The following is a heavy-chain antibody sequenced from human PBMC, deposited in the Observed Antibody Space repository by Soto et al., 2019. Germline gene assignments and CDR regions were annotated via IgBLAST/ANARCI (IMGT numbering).Heavy chain of an antibody. CDR2: LYSAGSA. CDR3: ARVHSSSYHYFHY. V-gene: IGHV3-66*01. J-gene: IGHJ4*02. Sequence: PGGSLRLSCAASGFTVSSYHMSWVRQAPGKGLEWVSVLYSAGSADFADSVKGRFTISRDNSKNTLYLQMSSLRAEDTAVYYCARVHSSSYHYFHYWGQGTLVTVSS. CDR1: GFTVSSYH. D-gene: IGHD6-13*01.